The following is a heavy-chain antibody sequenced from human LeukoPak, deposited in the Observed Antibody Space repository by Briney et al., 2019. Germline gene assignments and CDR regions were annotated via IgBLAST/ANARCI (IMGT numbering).Heavy chain of an antibody. J-gene: IGHJ5*02. Sequence: SETLSLTCTVSGGSISSSSYHWGWIRQPPGKGLEWIGSIYYSGSTYYNPSLKSRVTISVDTSKNQFSLKLSSVTAADTAVHYCARRKEMATIVWFDPSGQGTLVTVSS. CDR2: IYYSGST. CDR3: ARRKEMATIVWFDP. D-gene: IGHD5-24*01. CDR1: GGSISSSSYH. V-gene: IGHV4-39*01.